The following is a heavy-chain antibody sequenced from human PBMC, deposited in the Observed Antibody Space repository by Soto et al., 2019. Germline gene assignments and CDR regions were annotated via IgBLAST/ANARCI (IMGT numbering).Heavy chain of an antibody. CDR2: ISYDGSNK. CDR3: AKLGTNFGMDV. CDR1: GFTFSSYG. Sequence: GGSLRLSCAASGFTFSSYGMHWVRQAPGKGLEWVAVISYDGSNKYYADSVKGRFTISRDNSKNTLYLQMNSLRAEDTAVYYCAKLGTNFGMDVWGQGTTVTVSS. D-gene: IGHD3-3*01. V-gene: IGHV3-30*18. J-gene: IGHJ6*02.